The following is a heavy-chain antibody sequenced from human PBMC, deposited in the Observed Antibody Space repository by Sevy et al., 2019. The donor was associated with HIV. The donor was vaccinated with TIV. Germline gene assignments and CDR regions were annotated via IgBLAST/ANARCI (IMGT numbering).Heavy chain of an antibody. J-gene: IGHJ6*02. Sequence: GGSLRLSCAASGFTFSSYAMHWVRQAPGKGLEWVAVISYDGSNKYYADSVKGRFTISRDNSKKTLFLQMNSLRAEDTAVYYCAGEGGASSGYYYVFNQYYYYGMDVCGQPTTVTVSS. CDR3: AGEGGASSGYYYVFNQYYYYGMDV. D-gene: IGHD3-22*01. V-gene: IGHV3-30-3*01. CDR2: ISYDGSNK. CDR1: GFTFSSYA.